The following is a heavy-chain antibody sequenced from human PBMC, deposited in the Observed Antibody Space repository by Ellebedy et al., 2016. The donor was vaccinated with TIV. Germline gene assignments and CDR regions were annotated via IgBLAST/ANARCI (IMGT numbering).Heavy chain of an antibody. Sequence: GESLKISCAASGFTFSNYWMSWVRQAPGKGLEWVANIKQDGSETYYVDSVTGRFTSSRDNAKNSLYLQMNSLRADDTAVYYCARSPYTGYSDLGFDYWGQGSLVTVSS. CDR3: ARSPYTGYSDLGFDY. CDR1: GFTFSNYW. J-gene: IGHJ4*02. V-gene: IGHV3-7*01. CDR2: IKQDGSET. D-gene: IGHD2-2*02.